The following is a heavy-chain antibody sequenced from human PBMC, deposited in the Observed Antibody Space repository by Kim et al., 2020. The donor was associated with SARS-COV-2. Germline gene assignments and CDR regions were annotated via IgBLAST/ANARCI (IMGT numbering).Heavy chain of an antibody. V-gene: IGHV1-2*02. J-gene: IGHJ4*02. CDR2: INPNSGGT. CDR1: GYTFTGYY. Sequence: ASVKVSCKASGYTFTGYYMHWVRQAPGQGLEWMGWINPNSGGTNYAQKFQGRVTMTRDTSISTAYMELSRLRSDDTAVYYCARDKVPSAQLLYGPPYYFDYWGQGTLVTVSS. CDR3: ARDKVPSAQLLYGPPYYFDY. D-gene: IGHD2-2*02.